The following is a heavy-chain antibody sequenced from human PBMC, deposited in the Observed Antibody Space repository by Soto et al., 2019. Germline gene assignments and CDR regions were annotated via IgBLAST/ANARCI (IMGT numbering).Heavy chain of an antibody. D-gene: IGHD2-15*01. J-gene: IGHJ6*03. CDR1: GFTFSSYW. V-gene: IGHV3-74*01. CDR3: ARDVGRRGNNYYYYMDV. Sequence: GGSLRLSCAASGFTFSSYWMHWVRQAPGKGLVWVSRINSDGSSTSYADSVKGRFTISRDNAKNTLYLQMNSLRAEDTAVYYRARDVGRRGNNYYYYMDVWGKGTTVTVSS. CDR2: INSDGSST.